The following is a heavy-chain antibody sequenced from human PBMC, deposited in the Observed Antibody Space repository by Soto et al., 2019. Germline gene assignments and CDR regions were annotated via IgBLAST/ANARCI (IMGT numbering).Heavy chain of an antibody. V-gene: IGHV4-59*01. CDR3: ARRYGSAFDI. CDR1: GGSISSYY. Sequence: PSETLSLTCTVSGGSISSYYWSWIRQPPGKGLEWIGYMYKTGSTVYNPSLKSRVTISVDTSKNQFSLKLSSVTAADTAVYYCARRYGSAFDIWGQGTMVTVSS. CDR2: MYKTGST. D-gene: IGHD3-10*01. J-gene: IGHJ3*02.